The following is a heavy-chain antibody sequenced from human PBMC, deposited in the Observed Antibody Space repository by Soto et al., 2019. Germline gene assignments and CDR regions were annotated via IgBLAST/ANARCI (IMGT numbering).Heavy chain of an antibody. CDR3: AREDIVVVPAAPKKYYYYYYGMDL. V-gene: IGHV3-7*03. D-gene: IGHD2-2*01. CDR2: IKQDGSEK. Sequence: GGSLRLSCAASGFTFSSYWMSWVRQAPGKGLEWVANIKQDGSEKYYVDSVKGRFTISRDNAKNSLYLQMNSLRAEDTAVYYCAREDIVVVPAAPKKYYYYYYGMDLWGQGTTVTVSS. J-gene: IGHJ6*02. CDR1: GFTFSSYW.